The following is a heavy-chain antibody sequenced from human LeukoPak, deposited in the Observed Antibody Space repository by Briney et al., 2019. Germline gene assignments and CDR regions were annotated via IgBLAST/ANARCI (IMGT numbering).Heavy chain of an antibody. CDR3: ARERYDFWSGYYTYYYYYMDV. V-gene: IGHV4-4*07. J-gene: IGHJ6*03. Sequence: PSETLSLTCTVSGGSISSYYWSWIRQPAGKGLEWIGRIYTSGSTNYNPSLKSRVTMSVDTSKNQFSLKLSSVTAAGTAVYYCARERYDFWSGYYTYYYYYMDVWGKGTTVTVSS. CDR1: GGSISSYY. D-gene: IGHD3-3*01. CDR2: IYTSGST.